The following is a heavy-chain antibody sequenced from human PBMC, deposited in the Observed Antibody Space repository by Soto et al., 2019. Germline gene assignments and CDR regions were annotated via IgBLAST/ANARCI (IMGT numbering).Heavy chain of an antibody. CDR1: GYTFTSYA. V-gene: IGHV1-3*01. CDR3: AVGTRTGTRIWYHYMDV. CDR2: INAGNGNT. J-gene: IGHJ6*03. Sequence: GASVKVSCKASGYTFTSYAMHWVRQAPGQRLEWMGWINAGNGNTKYSQKFQGRVTITRDTSASTAYMELSSLRSEDTAVYYCAVGTRTGTRIWYHYMDVWGKGTTVTVSS. D-gene: IGHD1-7*01.